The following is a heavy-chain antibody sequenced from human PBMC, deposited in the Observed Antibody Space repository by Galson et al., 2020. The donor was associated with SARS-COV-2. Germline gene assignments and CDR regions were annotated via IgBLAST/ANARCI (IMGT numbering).Heavy chain of an antibody. CDR3: AKSLGGSGYYMDV. J-gene: IGHJ6*03. CDR2: IWSDGSNK. V-gene: IGHV3-33*06. D-gene: IGHD3-10*01. Sequence: GESLKISCAASGFTFSTYGMHWVRQAPGKGLAWVAAIWSDGSNKFYADSVKGRFTISRDNSNNTLYLQMDSLRAEDTAVYHCAKSLGGSGYYMDVWGEGATVTVSS. CDR1: GFTFSTYG.